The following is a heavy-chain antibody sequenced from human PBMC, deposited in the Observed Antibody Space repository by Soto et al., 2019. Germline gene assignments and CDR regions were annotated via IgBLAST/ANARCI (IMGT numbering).Heavy chain of an antibody. CDR2: IVPIFGTA. CDR3: ARDPITMVRGEPYYYYGLDV. D-gene: IGHD3-10*01. Sequence: SVKVSCKASGGTFSNYSISWVRQAPGQGLEWMGGIVPIFGTANYAQDFQGRVTITADESTSTAYMELSGLRSEDTAVYYCARDPITMVRGEPYYYYGLDVWGQGTTVTVSS. CDR1: GGTFSNYS. J-gene: IGHJ6*02. V-gene: IGHV1-69*13.